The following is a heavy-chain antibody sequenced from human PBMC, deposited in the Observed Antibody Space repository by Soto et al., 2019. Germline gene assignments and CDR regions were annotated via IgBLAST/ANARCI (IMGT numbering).Heavy chain of an antibody. D-gene: IGHD7-27*01. Sequence: QVQLQESGPGLVKPSETLSLTCTVSGFSITRHYWTCIRQPTGKGLEWIGYIHYSGSTKYSPSLRSRVIISVDTYQNQSSRRLSSVTTADTAVYYCTGGGPGHPFDYWGQGTLVTVSS. J-gene: IGHJ4*02. CDR1: GFSITRHY. V-gene: IGHV4-59*11. CDR2: IHYSGST. CDR3: TGGGPGHPFDY.